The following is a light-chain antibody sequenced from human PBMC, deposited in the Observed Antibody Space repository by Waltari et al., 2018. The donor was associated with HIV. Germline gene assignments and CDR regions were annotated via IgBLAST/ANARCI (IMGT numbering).Light chain of an antibody. CDR2: DTI. J-gene: IGLJ2*01. CDR3: GTWDSSLSAVV. V-gene: IGLV1-51*01. Sequence: QSVLTQPPSVSAAPGQKVTISCSGSSPNIGNHYVSWYQQIPGTAPRLVIDDTIDRPSGIPDRLSGSKSGTSATLGITGPQTGDEADYYCGTWDSSLSAVVFGGGTKLTVL. CDR1: SPNIGNHY.